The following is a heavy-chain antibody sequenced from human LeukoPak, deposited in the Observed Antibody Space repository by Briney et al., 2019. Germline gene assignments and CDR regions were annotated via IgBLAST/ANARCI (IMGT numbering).Heavy chain of an antibody. CDR2: INPNSGGT. D-gene: IGHD3-22*01. CDR3: ARVSYDSSDLLDY. V-gene: IGHV1-2*02. Sequence: ASVKVSCKASGYTFTGYYMHWVRQAPGQGLEWMGWINPNSGGTNYAQKFQGRVTMTRDTSISIAYMELSRLRSDDTAVYYCARVSYDSSDLLDYWGQGTLVTVSS. CDR1: GYTFTGYY. J-gene: IGHJ4*02.